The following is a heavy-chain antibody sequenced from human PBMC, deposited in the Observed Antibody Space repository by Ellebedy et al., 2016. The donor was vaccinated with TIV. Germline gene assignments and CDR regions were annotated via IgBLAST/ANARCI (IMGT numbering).Heavy chain of an antibody. V-gene: IGHV3-15*01. CDR3: TTVYRYNYDSV. Sequence: GGSLRLSCAASGFTFSNAWMNWVRQAPGKGLEWVGRIKSKTDGGSADYAAPVKCRSTITRDDSKNTLYLQMNSLKTEDTAVYFCTTVYRYNYDSVWGQGTLVTVSS. CDR1: GFTFSNAW. J-gene: IGHJ4*02. D-gene: IGHD5-18*01. CDR2: IKSKTDGGSA.